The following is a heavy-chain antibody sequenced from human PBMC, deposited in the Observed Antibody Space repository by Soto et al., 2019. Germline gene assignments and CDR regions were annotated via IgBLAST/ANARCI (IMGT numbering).Heavy chain of an antibody. CDR2: IYNSGST. J-gene: IGHJ4*02. CDR3: ATKPYYGDYRYYFDY. V-gene: IGHV4-39*01. Sequence: SETLSLTCTVSGGSISSSSYYWGWIRQPPGKGLEWIGSIYNSGSTNYNPSLKSQVTISVDTSKNQFSLKLSSVTAADTAVYYCATKPYYGDYRYYFDYWGQGTLVTVSS. CDR1: GGSISSSSYY. D-gene: IGHD4-17*01.